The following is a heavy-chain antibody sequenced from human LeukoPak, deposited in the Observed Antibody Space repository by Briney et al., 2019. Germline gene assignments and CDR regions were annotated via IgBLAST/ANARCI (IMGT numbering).Heavy chain of an antibody. CDR3: ARKTTEIYYYYMDV. V-gene: IGHV3-11*01. CDR2: ISSSGSTI. Sequence: GGSLRLSCAASGFTFSDYYMSWIRGAPGKGLEGVSNISSSGSTIYYADSVKGRFTIARDNAENSLYLQMNSLRAEGTAVYYCARKTTEIYYYYMDVWGKGTTVTVSS. D-gene: IGHD1-1*01. CDR1: GFTFSDYY. J-gene: IGHJ6*03.